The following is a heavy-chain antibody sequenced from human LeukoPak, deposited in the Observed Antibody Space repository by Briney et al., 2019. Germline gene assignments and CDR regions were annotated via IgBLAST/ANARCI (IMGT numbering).Heavy chain of an antibody. J-gene: IGHJ4*02. V-gene: IGHV3-30*02. CDR2: IRYDGSNK. CDR3: AKIDQGLLWFGESRTFDY. CDR1: GFTFSSYG. D-gene: IGHD3-10*01. Sequence: EGSLRLSCAASGFTFSSYGMHWVRQAPGKGLEWVAFIRYDGSNKYYADSVKGRFTISRDNSKNTLYLQMNSLRAEDTAVYYCAKIDQGLLWFGESRTFDYWGQGTLVTVSS.